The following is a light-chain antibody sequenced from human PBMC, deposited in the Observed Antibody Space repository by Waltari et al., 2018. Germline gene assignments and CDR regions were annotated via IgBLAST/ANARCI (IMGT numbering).Light chain of an antibody. CDR2: DVI. CDR1: SSDVGAHNY. CDR3: SSYTTSRTVV. Sequence: QSALTQPASVSGSPGPAIAIPFTGSSSDVGAHNYLSWYQQYPGKAPKVMIYDVINRPSGVSDRFSGSKSGNTASLTISGLQAEDEADYYCSSYTTSRTVVFGGGTKLTVL. V-gene: IGLV2-14*01. J-gene: IGLJ3*02.